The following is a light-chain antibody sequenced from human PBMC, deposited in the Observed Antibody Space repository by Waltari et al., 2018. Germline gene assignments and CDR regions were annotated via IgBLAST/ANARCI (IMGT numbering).Light chain of an antibody. CDR2: GRG. J-gene: IGLJ1*01. CDR3: ASRDSNLNQYV. V-gene: IGLV3-19*01. Sequence: SSELTQDPAVSVALGQTVRITCQGDSPTNYYASWYQKKPGQAPVVVIYGRGYRPSGVPDRFSGSSSGNTASLTITGTQAEDEAAYYCASRDSNLNQYVFGTGTEVSVL. CDR1: SPTNYY.